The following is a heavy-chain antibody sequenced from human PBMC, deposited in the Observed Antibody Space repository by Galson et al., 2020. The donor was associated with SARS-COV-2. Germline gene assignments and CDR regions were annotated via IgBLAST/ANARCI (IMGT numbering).Heavy chain of an antibody. V-gene: IGHV3-74*01. J-gene: IGHJ4*02. CDR1: GFTFSSYW. Sequence: ALHGESLKISCAASGFTFSSYWMPWVRQAPGKGLGWVSRIYSEGSSTSYADSVKGRFTISGDDAKNTLYLHMRSLRAEDTAVYYCARGDMRNEYFDYWGQGTLVTVSS. CDR2: IYSEGSST. CDR3: ARGDMRNEYFDY.